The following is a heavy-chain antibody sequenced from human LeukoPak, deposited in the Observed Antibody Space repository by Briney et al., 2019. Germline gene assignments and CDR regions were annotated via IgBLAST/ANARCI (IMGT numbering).Heavy chain of an antibody. CDR2: IKPSGGST. CDR3: TRVGYRTNSSYFDY. Sequence: ASVKVSCKASRYAFTNYYIHWVRQTPGQGLEWMGIIKPSGGSTRSVQKFQGRVTMTRETSTSTVYMELRRLRDDDTAVYFCTRVGYRTNSSYFDYWGRRPVVSVST. CDR1: RYAFTNYY. J-gene: IGHJ4*02. D-gene: IGHD1-1*01. V-gene: IGHV1-46*01.